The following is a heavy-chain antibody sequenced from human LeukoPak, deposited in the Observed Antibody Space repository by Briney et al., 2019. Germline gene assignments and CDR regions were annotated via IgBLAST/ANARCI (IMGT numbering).Heavy chain of an antibody. CDR2: ISASGGST. V-gene: IGHV3-23*01. CDR3: PRGSSGPDY. Sequence: GGSLRLSCAASGFTLSNFAVSWIRQAPGKGLEWVSSISASGGSTYYADSVKGRFTISRDNSKNTLHPQMNSLRAEDTAVYYCPRGSSGPDYWGQGTLVTVSS. CDR1: GFTLSNFA. D-gene: IGHD6-19*01. J-gene: IGHJ4*02.